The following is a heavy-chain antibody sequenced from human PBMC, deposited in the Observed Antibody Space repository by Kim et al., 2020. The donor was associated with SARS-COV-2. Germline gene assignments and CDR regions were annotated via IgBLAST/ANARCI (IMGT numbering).Heavy chain of an antibody. CDR2: INHSGST. Sequence: GSLSLTCAVYGGSFSGYYWSWIRQPPGKGLEWIGEINHSGSTNYNPSLKSRVTISVDTSKNQFSLKLSSVTAADTAVYYCARGAYSSSWYGVRSWFDPWGQGTLVTVSS. CDR1: GGSFSGYY. D-gene: IGHD6-13*01. V-gene: IGHV4-34*01. CDR3: ARGAYSSSWYGVRSWFDP. J-gene: IGHJ5*02.